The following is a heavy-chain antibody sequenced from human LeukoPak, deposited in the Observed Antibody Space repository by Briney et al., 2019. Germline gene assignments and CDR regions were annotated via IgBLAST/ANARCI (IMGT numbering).Heavy chain of an antibody. CDR2: IWSDGTNQ. CDR1: GFTFNHYG. J-gene: IGHJ4*02. V-gene: IGHV3-33*01. CDR3: ARDAQRGFDYSNSLEY. Sequence: GGSLRLSCAAAGFTFNHYGMHWVRQAPGKGLEWVAVIWSDGTNQYYAGSVKGRFTISRDDSGNTVYLQMNSLRPEDTGAYYCARDAQRGFDYSNSLEYWGQGTPVTVST. D-gene: IGHD4-11*01.